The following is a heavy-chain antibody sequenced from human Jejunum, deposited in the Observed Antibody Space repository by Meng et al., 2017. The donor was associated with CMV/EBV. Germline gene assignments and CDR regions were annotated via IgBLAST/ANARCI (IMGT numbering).Heavy chain of an antibody. V-gene: IGHV3-21*01. CDR1: TFSIFS. Sequence: TFSIFSMDWVRQTPGKGLEWVSSIGSYNGYKYYADSVQGRFTISRDDAKNSLYLQMDSLRAKDSAVYYCARAPLKPFNIEGAFDSWGQGTRVTVSS. D-gene: IGHD1-14*01. CDR3: ARAPLKPFNIEGAFDS. CDR2: IGSYNGYK. J-gene: IGHJ4*02.